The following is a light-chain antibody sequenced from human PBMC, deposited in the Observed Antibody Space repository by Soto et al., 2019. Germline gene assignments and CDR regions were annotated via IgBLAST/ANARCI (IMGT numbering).Light chain of an antibody. CDR3: CSYAVSMLV. Sequence: QSALTQPASVSGSPGQSITISCTGTSSDIGGYNVVSWYQQLPANAPKLILYMVSERPSEISSRFSGSESGNTASLTISGLQTEDDADYYGCSYAVSMLVFGGGTKLTVL. CDR2: MVS. J-gene: IGLJ3*02. CDR1: SSDIGGYNV. V-gene: IGLV2-23*02.